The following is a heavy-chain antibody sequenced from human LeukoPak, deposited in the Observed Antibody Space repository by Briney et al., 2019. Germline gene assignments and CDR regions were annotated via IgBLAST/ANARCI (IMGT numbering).Heavy chain of an antibody. CDR2: VHLDGRT. CDR3: ARLSWSGGYNDF. J-gene: IGHJ4*02. V-gene: IGHV4-4*02. CDR1: GGSVINTNW. Sequence: PSETLSLTCGVSGGSVINTNWWTWVRQPPGKGLEWIGEVHLDGRTNYNPSLESRLTMSVDVSENQVSLKLTSVTAADTAVYFCARLSWSGGYNDFWGQGILVTVSS. D-gene: IGHD6-25*01.